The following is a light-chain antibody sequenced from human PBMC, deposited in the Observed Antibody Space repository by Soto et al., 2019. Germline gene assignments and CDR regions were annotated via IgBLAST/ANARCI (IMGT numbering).Light chain of an antibody. CDR3: QSYDSNFHFVV. J-gene: IGLJ2*01. Sequence: NFMLTQPHSVSESPGKTVTISCTRSSGGIASNYVHWYQQRPGSAPTSVIFEDNRRPSGVPDRFSGSIDSSSNSASLTISGLKTEDEADYYCQSYDSNFHFVVFGGGTKVTVL. V-gene: IGLV6-57*04. CDR1: SGGIASNY. CDR2: EDN.